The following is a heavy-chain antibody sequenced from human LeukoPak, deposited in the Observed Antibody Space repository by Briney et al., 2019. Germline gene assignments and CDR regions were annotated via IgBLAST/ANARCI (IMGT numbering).Heavy chain of an antibody. CDR3: ARLYSSSLKRLYYFDY. D-gene: IGHD6-13*01. J-gene: IGHJ4*02. CDR2: INAGNGNT. V-gene: IGHV1-3*01. CDR1: VYTFTSYA. Sequence: ASVKVSCKASVYTFTSYAMHWVCQAPGQRLEWMGWINAGNGNTKYSQKFQGRVTITRDTSASTAYMELSSLRSEDTAVYYCARLYSSSLKRLYYFDYWGQGTLVTVSS.